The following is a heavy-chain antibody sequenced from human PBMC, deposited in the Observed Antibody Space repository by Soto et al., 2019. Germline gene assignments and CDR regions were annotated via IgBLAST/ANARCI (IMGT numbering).Heavy chain of an antibody. CDR1: GDSISSNSC. V-gene: IGHV4-4*02. Sequence: QVHLQESGPGLVMPSGTLSLTCAVSGDSISSNSCWSWVRQPPGKGLEWIGEMYHSGSTNYNPSLKSRVTISVDKSKNQFSLKVTSMTAADTAVYYCARGGAWRFDPWGQGTLVTVSS. J-gene: IGHJ5*02. D-gene: IGHD1-1*01. CDR2: MYHSGST. CDR3: ARGGAWRFDP.